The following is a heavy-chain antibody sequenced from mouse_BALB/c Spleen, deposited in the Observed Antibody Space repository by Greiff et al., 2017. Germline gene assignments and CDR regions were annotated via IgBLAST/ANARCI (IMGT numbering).Heavy chain of an antibody. D-gene: IGHD2-3*01. CDR2: ISNGGGST. CDR3: ARQGFLDGYYNYFDY. J-gene: IGHJ2*01. V-gene: IGHV5-12-2*01. Sequence: EVQRVESGGGLVQPGGSLKLSCAASGFTFSSYTMSWVRQTPEKRLEWVAYISNGGGSTYYPDTVKGRFTISRDNAKNTLYLQMSSLKSEDTAMYYCARQGFLDGYYNYFDYWGQGTTLTVSS. CDR1: GFTFSSYT.